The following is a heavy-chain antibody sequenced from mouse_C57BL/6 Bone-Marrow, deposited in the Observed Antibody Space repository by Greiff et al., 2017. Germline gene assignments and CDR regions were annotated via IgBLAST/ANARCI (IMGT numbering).Heavy chain of an antibody. D-gene: IGHD1-1*01. CDR3: ASPYYYGSSFDV. V-gene: IGHV1-64*01. J-gene: IGHJ1*03. CDR2: IQPNSGST. CDR1: GYTFTSYW. Sequence: QVQLQQPGAELVKPGASVKLSCKASGYTFTSYWMHWVKQRPGQGLEWIGMIQPNSGSTNYNEKFKSKATLTVDKSSGTAYMQLSSLTSEDSAVYYCASPYYYGSSFDVWGTGTTVTVSS.